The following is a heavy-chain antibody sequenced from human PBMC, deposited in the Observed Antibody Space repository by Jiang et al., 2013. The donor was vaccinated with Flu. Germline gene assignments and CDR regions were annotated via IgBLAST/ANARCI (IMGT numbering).Heavy chain of an antibody. V-gene: IGHV4-34*01. CDR1: GGSFSGYY. J-gene: IGHJ6*04. CDR2: INHSGST. D-gene: IGHD6-19*01. Sequence: ETLSLTCAVYGGSFSGYYWSWIRQPPGKGLEWIGEINHSGSTNYNPSLKSRVTISVDTSKNQFSLKLSSVTAADTAVYYCARNRVAGKAEAPYYYYYGMDVWGKGTTVTVSS. CDR3: ARNRVAGKAEAPYYYYYGMDV.